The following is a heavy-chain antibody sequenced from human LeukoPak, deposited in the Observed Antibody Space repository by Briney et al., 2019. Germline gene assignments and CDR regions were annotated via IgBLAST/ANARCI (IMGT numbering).Heavy chain of an antibody. J-gene: IGHJ4*02. CDR2: INHSGST. V-gene: IGHV4-34*01. CDR3: ASGRARMATTTRDY. CDR1: GESFSGYY. D-gene: IGHD5-24*01. Sequence: PSETLSLTCAVYGESFSGYYWSWIRQPPGEGLEWIGEINHSGSTNYNPSLKSRVTISVDTSKNQFSLKLSSVTAADTAVYYCASGRARMATTTRDYWGQGTLVTVSS.